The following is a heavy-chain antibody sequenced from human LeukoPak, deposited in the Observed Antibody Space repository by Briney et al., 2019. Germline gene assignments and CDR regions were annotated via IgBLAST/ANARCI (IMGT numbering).Heavy chain of an antibody. D-gene: IGHD1-26*01. CDR3: AKSQDGGRLFHFDY. Sequence: GGSLRLSCAASGFTFSSYAMSWVRQAPGKGLEWVSVISGSGGSTYSADSVKGRFTISRDNSKNTLCLQMNSLRAEDTAVYFCAKSQDGGRLFHFDYWGQGTLVTVSS. CDR1: GFTFSSYA. J-gene: IGHJ4*02. CDR2: ISGSGGST. V-gene: IGHV3-23*01.